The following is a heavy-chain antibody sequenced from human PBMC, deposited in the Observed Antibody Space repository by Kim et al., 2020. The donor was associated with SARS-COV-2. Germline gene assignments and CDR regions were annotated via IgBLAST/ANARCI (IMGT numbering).Heavy chain of an antibody. V-gene: IGHV3-74*01. CDR3: ARVGVVTANT. Sequence: STSYAESVKGRFTISRDNAKNTLYLQMNSLRAEDTAVYYCARVGVVTANTWGQGTLVTVSS. CDR2: ST. D-gene: IGHD2-21*02. J-gene: IGHJ5*02.